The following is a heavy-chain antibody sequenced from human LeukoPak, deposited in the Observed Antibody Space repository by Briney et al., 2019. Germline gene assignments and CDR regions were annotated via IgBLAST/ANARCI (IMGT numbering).Heavy chain of an antibody. D-gene: IGHD1-14*01. CDR3: ARHTPERTGGDFDY. Sequence: SETLSLTCTVSGGSLSSYYWSWIRQPAGKGLEWIGRINTSGSTNYNPSLKSRVTMSVDTSKKQFSLKLSSVTAADTAVYYCARHTPERTGGDFDYWGQGMLVTVSS. V-gene: IGHV4-4*07. CDR1: GGSLSSYY. J-gene: IGHJ4*02. CDR2: INTSGST.